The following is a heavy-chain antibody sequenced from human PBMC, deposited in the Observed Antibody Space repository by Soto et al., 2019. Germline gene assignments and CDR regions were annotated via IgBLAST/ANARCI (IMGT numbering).Heavy chain of an antibody. D-gene: IGHD2-8*01. CDR1: GFVFTHYG. J-gene: IGHJ6*02. CDR3: ARKIFCNTWCDNAMDV. V-gene: IGHV1-3*01. CDR2: INAGSGNT. Sequence: QVLLVQSGAEVRKPGASVKVSCKASGFVFTHYGVHWVRLAPGQRLEWMGWINAGSGNTKYSESFQGRVSITRDTSATTVHMELRSLTSEDTAVYYCARKIFCNTWCDNAMDVWGQGTTVTVSS.